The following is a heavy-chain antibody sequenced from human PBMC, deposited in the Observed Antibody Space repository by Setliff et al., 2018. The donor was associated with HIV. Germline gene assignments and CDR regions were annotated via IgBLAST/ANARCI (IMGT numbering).Heavy chain of an antibody. D-gene: IGHD3-10*01. CDR2: IDYSGRT. Sequence: SSETLSLTCRVSGGSFSGYYWSWIRQPPGKGLEWIGSIDYSGRTYYNPSLKSRVTISIDTSKNQFSLKLSSVTAADTAVYYCASLDGSESPYIYYYYMDVWGKGTAVTAP. V-gene: IGHV4-59*05. J-gene: IGHJ6*03. CDR1: GGSFSGYY. CDR3: ASLDGSESPYIYYYYMDV.